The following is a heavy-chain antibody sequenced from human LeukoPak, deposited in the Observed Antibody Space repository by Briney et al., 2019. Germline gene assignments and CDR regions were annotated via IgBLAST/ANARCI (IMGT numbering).Heavy chain of an antibody. CDR1: GGSISSYY. Sequence: PSETLSLTCTVSGGSISSYYWSWVRQAPGKGLEWVSAISGSSGHTYYADSVKGRFTISRDNSKNTLYLQMNSLRAEDTAVYYCAKVGFSEMEWLLYSDHWGQGTLVTVSS. CDR2: ISGSSGHT. CDR3: AKVGFSEMEWLLYSDH. J-gene: IGHJ4*02. V-gene: IGHV3-23*01. D-gene: IGHD3-3*01.